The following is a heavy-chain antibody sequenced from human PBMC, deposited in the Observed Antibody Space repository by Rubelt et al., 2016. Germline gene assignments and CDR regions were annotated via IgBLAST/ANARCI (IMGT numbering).Heavy chain of an antibody. D-gene: IGHD6-13*01. CDR3: AGKSGYSSSPTLDY. J-gene: IGHJ4*02. CDR2: IHYSGRT. V-gene: IGHV4-39*07. Sequence: QLQLHESGPGLVKPSETLSLTCTVSGGSISSITYKWAWVRQPPEKGLEWIASIHYSGRTDYNPSLKSRVAMSVDTSKNQFSLKLRPGTGAGQAVYYCAGKSGYSSSPTLDYWGQGTLVTASS. CDR1: GGSISSITYK.